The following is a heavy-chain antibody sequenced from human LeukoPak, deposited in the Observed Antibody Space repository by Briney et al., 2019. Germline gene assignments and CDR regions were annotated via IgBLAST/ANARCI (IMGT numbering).Heavy chain of an antibody. D-gene: IGHD6-19*01. CDR2: INPNSGGT. J-gene: IGHJ4*02. Sequence: GASVKVSCKASGYTFTSYDINWVRQAPGQGLEWMGWINPNSGGTNYAQKFQGRVTMTRDTSISTAYMELSRLRSDDTAVYYCARSLHRYSSGWYFDYWGQGTLVTVSS. CDR3: ARSLHRYSSGWYFDY. CDR1: GYTFTSYD. V-gene: IGHV1-2*02.